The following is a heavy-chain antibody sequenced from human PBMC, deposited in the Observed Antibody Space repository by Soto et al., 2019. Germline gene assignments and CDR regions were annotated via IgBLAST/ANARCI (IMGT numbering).Heavy chain of an antibody. J-gene: IGHJ6*02. CDR2: ISSRSDI. CDR1: GFTFSTYS. D-gene: IGHD2-2*02. CDR3: AREYTAWPLAYGLDV. V-gene: IGHV3-21*01. Sequence: LRLSCVGSGFTFSTYSINWVRQAPGKGLEWVSSISSRSDIYYADPVKGRFTISRDNAKNSVSLQMNSLRAEDTAVYYCAREYTAWPLAYGLDVWGQGTTVTVSS.